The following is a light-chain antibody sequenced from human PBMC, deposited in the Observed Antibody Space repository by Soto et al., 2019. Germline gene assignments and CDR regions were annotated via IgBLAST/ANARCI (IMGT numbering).Light chain of an antibody. J-gene: IGKJ2*01. CDR2: GAS. CDR1: ESVRNNS. CDR3: HHYGYGADT. V-gene: IGKV3-20*01. Sequence: LILTLSPGTLSLSPGERATLSCRASESVRNNSLARYQQHPGQAPRLLIFGASSRATGIPDRFTGTGSGADFSLTISRLEPGDSAVYFCHHYGYGADTFGQGTKLEIK.